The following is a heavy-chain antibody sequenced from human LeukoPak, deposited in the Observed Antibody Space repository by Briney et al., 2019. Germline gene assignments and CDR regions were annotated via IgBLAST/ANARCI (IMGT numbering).Heavy chain of an antibody. Sequence: SETLSLTCAVYGGSFSGYYWSWIRQPPGKGLEWIGEINHSGSTYYNPSLKSRVTISVDTSKSQFSLKLSSVTAADTAVYYCASNTAMVGYWGQGTLVTVSS. CDR3: ASNTAMVGY. D-gene: IGHD5-18*01. CDR1: GGSFSGYY. J-gene: IGHJ4*02. V-gene: IGHV4-34*01. CDR2: INHSGST.